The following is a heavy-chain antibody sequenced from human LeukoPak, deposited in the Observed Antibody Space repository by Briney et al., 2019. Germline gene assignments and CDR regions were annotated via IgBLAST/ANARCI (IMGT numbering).Heavy chain of an antibody. CDR2: ISSTSGPI. J-gene: IGHJ4*02. D-gene: IGHD1-26*01. V-gene: IGHV3-48*04. CDR3: ARDVGGSDLFPFDY. Sequence: GGSLRLSCAASGLTFSNYNMNWVRQAPGKGLEWVSYISSTSGPIYYADSFKGRFTISRDNAKNSLYLQMNILRAEDTAVYYCARDVGGSDLFPFDYWGQGTLVIVSS. CDR1: GLTFSNYN.